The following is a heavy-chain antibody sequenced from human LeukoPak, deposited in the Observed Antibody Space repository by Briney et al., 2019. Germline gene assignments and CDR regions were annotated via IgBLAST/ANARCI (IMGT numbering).Heavy chain of an antibody. CDR1: GYTFISHH. Sequence: GASVKVSCKTSGYTFISHHLHWVRQAPGQGLEWMGGIIPIFGTASYAQKFQGRVTITTDESTSTAYMELSSLRSEDTAVYYCARENHYYDQTNWFDPWGQGTLVTVSS. CDR2: IIPIFGTA. D-gene: IGHD3-22*01. CDR3: ARENHYYDQTNWFDP. V-gene: IGHV1-69*05. J-gene: IGHJ5*02.